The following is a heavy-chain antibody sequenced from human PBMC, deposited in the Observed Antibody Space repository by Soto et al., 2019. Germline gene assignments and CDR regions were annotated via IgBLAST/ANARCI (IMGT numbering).Heavy chain of an antibody. CDR1: GFTFSNAW. J-gene: IGHJ4*02. Sequence: EVRLVESGGGLVKPGESLRLSCAASGFTFSNAWMSWVRQAPGKGLEWVGRIKSKTDGGTTDYAAPVKGRFTISRDDSSNTLYLQMISLKTEDTAVYYCTTELRIAEIEFWSLDYWGQGALLTVSP. CDR2: IKSKTDGGTT. V-gene: IGHV3-15*07. D-gene: IGHD3-3*01. CDR3: TTELRIAEIEFWSLDY.